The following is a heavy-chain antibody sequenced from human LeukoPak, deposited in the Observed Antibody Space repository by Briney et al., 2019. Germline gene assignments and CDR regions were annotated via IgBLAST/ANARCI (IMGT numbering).Heavy chain of an antibody. CDR3: AKEILYYFDY. CDR1: GFTFSSYG. J-gene: IGHJ4*02. Sequence: SGGSLRLSCAASGFTFSSYGMHWVRQAPGKGLEWVAVISYDGSNKYYADSVKGRFTISRDNSKNTLYLQMNSLRAEDTAVYYCAKEILYYFDYWGQGTLVTVSS. V-gene: IGHV3-30*18. CDR2: ISYDGSNK.